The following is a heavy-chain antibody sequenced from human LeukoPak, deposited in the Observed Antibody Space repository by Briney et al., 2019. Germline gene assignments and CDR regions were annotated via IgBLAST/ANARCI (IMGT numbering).Heavy chain of an antibody. CDR1: GFTFSSYG. Sequence: GGSLRLSCAASGFTFSSYGMHWVRQAPGKGLEWVAVISYDGSNKYYADSVKGRFTISRDNSKNTLYLQMNSLRAEDTAVYYCANDRLYQGKYGDYVFDYWGQGTLVTVSS. D-gene: IGHD4-17*01. J-gene: IGHJ4*02. V-gene: IGHV3-30*18. CDR2: ISYDGSNK. CDR3: ANDRLYQGKYGDYVFDY.